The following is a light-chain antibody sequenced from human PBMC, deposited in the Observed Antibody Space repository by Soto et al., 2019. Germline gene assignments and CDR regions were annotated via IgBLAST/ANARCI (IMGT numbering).Light chain of an antibody. CDR2: HPS. CDR3: QQSYTTTRT. CDR1: QGLXND. V-gene: IGKV1-39*01. J-gene: IGKJ1*01. Sequence: ILMTQCPSSLSSSVGDSVTITCRASQGLXNDLLWYQQKPGKAPNVLXAHPSTLQRGGPSRLSGGGSVTDFTLTITSLQPEDFANYYFQQSYTTTRTFGQGTKVDIK.